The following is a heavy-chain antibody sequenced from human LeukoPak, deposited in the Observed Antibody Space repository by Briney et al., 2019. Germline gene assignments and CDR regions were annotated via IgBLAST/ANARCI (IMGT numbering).Heavy chain of an antibody. CDR1: GYNFNSYG. Sequence: ASVKVSCNASGYNFNSYGIGWVRQAPRQGLEWMGWITAGNGNTNYAQKVQGRVTMTTDTSTSTAYMELRRLRSDDTAGYFCARDFGRGYSYGYNAFDIWGQGTMVTVSS. J-gene: IGHJ3*02. CDR2: ITAGNGNT. D-gene: IGHD5-18*01. CDR3: ARDFGRGYSYGYNAFDI. V-gene: IGHV1-18*01.